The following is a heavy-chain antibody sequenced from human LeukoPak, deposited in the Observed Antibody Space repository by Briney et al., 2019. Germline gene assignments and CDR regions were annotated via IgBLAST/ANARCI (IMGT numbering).Heavy chain of an antibody. CDR1: GFTFSSYG. V-gene: IGHV3-30*18. J-gene: IGHJ5*02. Sequence: GRSLRLSCAASGFTFSSYGMHWVRQAPGKGLEGVAVISYDGSNKYYADSVKGRFTISRDNSKNTLYLQMNSLRAEDASVYYCAKDRVGYCSGGSCYSEAYWFDPWGQGTLVTVSS. CDR2: ISYDGSNK. CDR3: AKDRVGYCSGGSCYSEAYWFDP. D-gene: IGHD2-15*01.